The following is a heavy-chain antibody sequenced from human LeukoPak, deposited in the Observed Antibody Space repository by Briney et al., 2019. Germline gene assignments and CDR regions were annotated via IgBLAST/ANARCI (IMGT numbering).Heavy chain of an antibody. CDR3: ARVIGWDEPFDI. CDR2: NSWNSAGI. D-gene: IGHD1-26*01. V-gene: IGHV3-9*01. Sequence: PGRSLRLSCAASGFSFDDYAMHWVRHSPGKGLEWVSGNSWNSAGIAYADSVKGRFTVSRDNAKNTLYLQMNSLRAEDTAVYYCARVIGWDEPFDIWGQGTMVTVSS. J-gene: IGHJ3*02. CDR1: GFSFDDYA.